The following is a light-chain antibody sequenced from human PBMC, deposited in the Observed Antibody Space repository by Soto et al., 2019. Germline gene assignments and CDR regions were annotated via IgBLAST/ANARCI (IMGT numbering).Light chain of an antibody. CDR1: SSDVGAYDY. Sequence: QSALTQPASVSGSPGQSITISCTGTSSDVGAYDYVSWYQQHPGEVPKLMIFDVSDRPSGVSNRFSGSKSGNTASLTSSGLQAEDEADYYCSSFTTSTSYVFGTGTKLTVL. CDR2: DVS. J-gene: IGLJ1*01. V-gene: IGLV2-14*03. CDR3: SSFTTSTSYV.